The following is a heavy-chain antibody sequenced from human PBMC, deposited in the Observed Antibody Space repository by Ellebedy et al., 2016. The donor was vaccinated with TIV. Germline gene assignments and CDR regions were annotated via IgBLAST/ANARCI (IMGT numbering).Heavy chain of an antibody. CDR2: IHHTKGT. V-gene: IGHV4-4*01. J-gene: IGHJ4*02. CDR3: ARGGNWLFDY. D-gene: IGHD1-20*01. Sequence: GSLRLSCGVSDDSISRDKWWTWVRQASGRALERIGEIHHTKGTNYNPSLKSRVSMSVYKSKNQFSLNINSVTAADTAVYFCARGGNWLFDYWGPGILVTVSS. CDR1: DDSISRDKW.